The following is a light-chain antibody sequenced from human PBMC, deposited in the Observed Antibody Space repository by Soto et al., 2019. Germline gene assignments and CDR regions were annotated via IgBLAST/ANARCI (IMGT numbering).Light chain of an antibody. CDR1: QSIGDW. CDR3: QQYYDDSWT. V-gene: IGKV1-5*03. CDR2: KAS. J-gene: IGKJ1*01. Sequence: DVQMTQSPSTLSASVGDRVTITCRASQSIGDWLAWFQQKPGRAPKLLIYKASSLESGVPSTFSGSASGIEFTLAISSLQPDDFATYYCQQYYDDSWTFGQGTKVDIK.